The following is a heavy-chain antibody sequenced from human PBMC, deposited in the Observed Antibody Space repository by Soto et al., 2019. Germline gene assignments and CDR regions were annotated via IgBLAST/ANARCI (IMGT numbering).Heavy chain of an antibody. Sequence: QVQLVQSGAEVKEPGSSVKVSCKASGVSFSSNAFSWVRQAPGQGLEWMGGIIPVYGKTDYAQQFQGRVTITADESTSTAYMELSSLRSEETAVYYCAREAVAGLLGAFDIWGQGTMVTGSS. CDR2: IIPVYGKT. V-gene: IGHV1-69*01. CDR3: AREAVAGLLGAFDI. CDR1: GVSFSSNA. D-gene: IGHD6-19*01. J-gene: IGHJ3*02.